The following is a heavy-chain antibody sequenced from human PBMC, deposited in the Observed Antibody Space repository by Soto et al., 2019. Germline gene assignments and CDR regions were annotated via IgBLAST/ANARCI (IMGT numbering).Heavy chain of an antibody. Sequence: ASVKVSCKASGYTFTSYGISWVRQAPGQGKERMGWISAYNGNTKYAQKLQGRVTMTTDTSTSTAYMELRSLRSDDTAVYYCARVEEAAAAPGAFDIWGQGTMVTVSS. CDR3: ARVEEAAAAPGAFDI. CDR2: ISAYNGNT. D-gene: IGHD6-13*01. CDR1: GYTFTSYG. V-gene: IGHV1-18*01. J-gene: IGHJ3*02.